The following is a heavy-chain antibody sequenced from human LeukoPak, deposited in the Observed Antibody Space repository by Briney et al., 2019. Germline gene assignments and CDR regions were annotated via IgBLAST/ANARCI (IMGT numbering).Heavy chain of an antibody. CDR2: IYSDGDT. V-gene: IGHV3-53*01. CDR3: VGPPRLGDFDL. J-gene: IGHJ2*01. Sequence: GGSLRLSCAASGFTVSSNYMSCVRQAPGKGLEWVSVIYSDGDTYFGDSVKGRFAISRDNSKNTLHLQMNTLRAEDTAIYYCVGPPRLGDFDLWGRGTLVTVSS. CDR1: GFTVSSNY. D-gene: IGHD3-3*01.